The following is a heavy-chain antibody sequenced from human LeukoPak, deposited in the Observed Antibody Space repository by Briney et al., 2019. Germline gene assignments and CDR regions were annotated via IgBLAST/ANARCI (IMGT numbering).Heavy chain of an antibody. V-gene: IGHV4-34*01. J-gene: IGHJ4*02. D-gene: IGHD4-17*01. Sequence: SETLSLTCAVYGGSFSGYSWSWIRQPPGKGLEWIGEINHSGSTNYNPSLKSRVTISVDTSKNKFSLKLSSVTAAETAAYYCASYLRYLFDYWGQGTLVTVSS. CDR3: ASYLRYLFDY. CDR2: INHSGST. CDR1: GGSFSGYS.